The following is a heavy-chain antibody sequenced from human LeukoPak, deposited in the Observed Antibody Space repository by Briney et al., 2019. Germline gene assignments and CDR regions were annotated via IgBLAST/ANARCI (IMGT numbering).Heavy chain of an antibody. V-gene: IGHV3-30*02. CDR1: GFTFSSYG. J-gene: IGHJ4*02. Sequence: GGSLRLSCAASGFTFSSYGMHWVRQAPGKGLEWVAFIRYDGSNKYYADSVKGRFTISRDNSKNTLYLQMNSLRGEDTAVYYCAKDAGGYSGYGAHFDYWGQGTLVTVSS. D-gene: IGHD5-12*01. CDR2: IRYDGSNK. CDR3: AKDAGGYSGYGAHFDY.